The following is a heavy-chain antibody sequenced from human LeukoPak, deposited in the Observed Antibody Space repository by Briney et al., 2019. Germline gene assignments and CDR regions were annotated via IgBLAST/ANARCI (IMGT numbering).Heavy chain of an antibody. CDR1: GASISSSNYY. CDR3: ARESRRSYCNEY. V-gene: IGHV4-39*07. CDR2: IYSTGST. D-gene: IGHD3-10*01. Sequence: PSETLSLTCTVSGASISSSNYYWGWIRQPPGKGLEWIGNIYSTGSTYYIPSLKSRVTISPDTSKNQFSLKLSSVTAADTAVYYCARESRRSYCNEYWGQGTLVTVSS. J-gene: IGHJ4*02.